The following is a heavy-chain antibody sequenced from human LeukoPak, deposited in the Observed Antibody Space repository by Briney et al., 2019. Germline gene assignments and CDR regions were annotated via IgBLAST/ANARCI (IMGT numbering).Heavy chain of an antibody. D-gene: IGHD5-12*01. CDR1: GYTFTGYY. J-gene: IGHJ4*02. V-gene: IGHV1-2*02. Sequence: ASVKVSCKASGYTFTGYYMHSVRQAPGQGLEWMGWINPNSGGTNYAQKVQGRVTMTRDTSISTAYMGLSRLRSDDTAVYYCARSRESSGYDYRFDYWGQGTLVTVSS. CDR3: ARSRESSGYDYRFDY. CDR2: INPNSGGT.